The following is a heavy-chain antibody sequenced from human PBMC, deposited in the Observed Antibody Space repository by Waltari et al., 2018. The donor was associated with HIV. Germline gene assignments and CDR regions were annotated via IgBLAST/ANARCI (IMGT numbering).Heavy chain of an antibody. CDR1: GFTGSRHS. V-gene: IGHV3-53*01. D-gene: IGHD2-15*01. Sequence: EVQLVASGGGLVQPGEYISLSCAVSGFTGSRHSMSLVRQRPGKGLQGIAVIITGGQTFYSDSLKGRFTITRDTSKNKLFLQIKRATEEDTATYFCVRGGGDPTIRKTSGYSYYGMDVWGQGATVIVSS. J-gene: IGHJ6*02. CDR2: IITGGQT. CDR3: VRGGGDPTIRKTSGYSYYGMDV.